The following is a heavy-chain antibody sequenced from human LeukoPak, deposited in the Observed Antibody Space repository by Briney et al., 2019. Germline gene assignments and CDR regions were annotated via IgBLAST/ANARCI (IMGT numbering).Heavy chain of an antibody. V-gene: IGHV3-23*01. CDR1: GITLSSYA. Sequence: PGGSLRLSCAASGITLSSYAMSRVRQAPGKGLEWVSAINGSGVITYYTDSVKGRFTISRDNSKNTVYLQMNSLRAEDTAIYYCAKDSSQGGDYFDYWGQGTLVTVSS. CDR2: INGSGVIT. D-gene: IGHD3-16*01. J-gene: IGHJ4*02. CDR3: AKDSSQGGDYFDY.